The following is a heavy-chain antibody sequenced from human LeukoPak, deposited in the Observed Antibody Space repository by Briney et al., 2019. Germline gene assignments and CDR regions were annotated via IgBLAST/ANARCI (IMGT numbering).Heavy chain of an antibody. Sequence: SPSETLSLTCAVYGGSFSGYYRSWIRQIPGKGLEWIGEISQIGSTNYNPSLKSRVTVSVDTSKNQFSLKLSSVTAADTAVYYCARGLVTMVRGIIANRNWFDPWGQGTLVTVSS. V-gene: IGHV4-34*01. CDR3: ARGLVTMVRGIIANRNWFDP. J-gene: IGHJ5*02. CDR1: GGSFSGYY. CDR2: ISQIGST. D-gene: IGHD3-10*01.